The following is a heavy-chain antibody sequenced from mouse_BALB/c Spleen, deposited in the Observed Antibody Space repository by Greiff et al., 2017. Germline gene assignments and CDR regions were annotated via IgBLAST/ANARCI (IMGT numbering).Heavy chain of an antibody. V-gene: IGHV2-6-7*01. Sequence: VQGVESGPGLVAPSQSLSITCTVSGFSLTGYGVNWVRQPPGKGLEWLGMIWGDGSTDYNSALKSRLSISKDNSKSQVFLKMNSLQTDDTARYYCARDHGNSYWYFDVWGAGTTVTVSS. J-gene: IGHJ1*01. CDR2: IWGDGST. CDR3: ARDHGNSYWYFDV. CDR1: GFSLTGYG. D-gene: IGHD2-1*01.